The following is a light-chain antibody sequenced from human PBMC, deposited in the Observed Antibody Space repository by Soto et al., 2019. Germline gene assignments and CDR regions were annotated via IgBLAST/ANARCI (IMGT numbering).Light chain of an antibody. V-gene: IGKV3-20*01. Sequence: DIVLTQSPGTLSLSPGERATLSCRASQSVSGSYLAWYQQKPGQAPRLLIYGASSRATGIPDRFSGSGSGTDFTLTISRMEPEDYALYYCQQYDSSTLFTFGQGTKLEIK. J-gene: IGKJ2*01. CDR1: QSVSGSY. CDR3: QQYDSSTLFT. CDR2: GAS.